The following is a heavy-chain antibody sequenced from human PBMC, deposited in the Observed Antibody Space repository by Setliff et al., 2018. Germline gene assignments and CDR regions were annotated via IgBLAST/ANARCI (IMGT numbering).Heavy chain of an antibody. V-gene: IGHV4-38-2*01. CDR2: IHHSGKA. Sequence: TLSLTCAVSGFSISSGYYWGWIRQPPGKGLEWIVNIHHSGKAYYNPSLKSRVTMSVDTSKNHVSLKLSSVTAADTAVYYCARAHTWSLPNDNSGYPGWFDPWGQGTLVTSPQ. J-gene: IGHJ5*02. D-gene: IGHD3-22*01. CDR1: GFSISSGYY. CDR3: ARAHTWSLPNDNSGYPGWFDP.